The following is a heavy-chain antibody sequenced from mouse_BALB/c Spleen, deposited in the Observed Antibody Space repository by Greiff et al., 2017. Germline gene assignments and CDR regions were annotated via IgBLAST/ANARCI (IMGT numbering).Heavy chain of an antibody. CDR1: GYTFSSYW. CDR3: ARSRDGSSSAWFAY. V-gene: IGHV1-9*01. D-gene: IGHD1-1*01. Sequence: VKLVESGAELMKPGASVKISCKATGYTFSSYWIEWVKQRPGHGLEWIGEILPGSGSTNYNEKFKGKATFTADTSSNTAYMQLSSLTSEDSAVYYGARSRDGSSSAWFAYWGQGTLVTVSA. J-gene: IGHJ3*01. CDR2: ILPGSGST.